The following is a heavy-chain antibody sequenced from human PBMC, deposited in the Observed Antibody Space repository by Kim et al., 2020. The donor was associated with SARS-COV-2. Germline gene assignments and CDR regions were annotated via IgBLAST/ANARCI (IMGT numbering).Heavy chain of an antibody. CDR3: ARDRVVVVPAAIDAFDI. D-gene: IGHD2-2*01. J-gene: IGHJ3*02. V-gene: IGHV6-1*01. Sequence: SQTRSLTCAISGDSVSSNSAAWNWIRQSPSRGLEWLGRTYYRSKWYNDYAVSVKSRITINPDTSKNQFSLQLNSVTPEDTAVYYCARDRVVVVPAAIDAFDIWGQGTMVTVSS. CDR1: GDSVSSNSAA. CDR2: TYYRSKWYN.